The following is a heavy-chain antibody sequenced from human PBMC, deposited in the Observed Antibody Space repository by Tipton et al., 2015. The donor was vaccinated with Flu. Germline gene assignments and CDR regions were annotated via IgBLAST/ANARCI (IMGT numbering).Heavy chain of an antibody. J-gene: IGHJ4*02. D-gene: IGHD2/OR15-2a*01. CDR3: ARGNPPNSPIDY. CDR1: GFTFSDYG. Sequence: SGFTFSDYGMHWVRQAPGKGLEWVAVIWYDGSETRYADSVKGRFTISRDKSRNTAYLQMNGLRVDDTAVYYCARGNPPNSPIDYWGQGSLVTVSS. CDR2: IWYDGSET. V-gene: IGHV3-33*01.